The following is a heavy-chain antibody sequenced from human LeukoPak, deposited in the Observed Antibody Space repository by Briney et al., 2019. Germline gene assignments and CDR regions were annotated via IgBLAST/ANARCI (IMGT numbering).Heavy chain of an antibody. J-gene: IGHJ4*02. Sequence: PSETLSLTCTVSGGSLSSSNYYWGWIRQPPGRGLEWIGSIYYSGSTYYNPSLKSRVTISLDTSKNQFSLKLSSVTAADTAVYYWTRDRYDFWSGYLAGAPKFYFDYWGQGTLVTVSS. V-gene: IGHV4-39*07. D-gene: IGHD3-3*01. CDR3: TRDRYDFWSGYLAGAPKFYFDY. CDR1: GGSLSSSNYY. CDR2: IYYSGST.